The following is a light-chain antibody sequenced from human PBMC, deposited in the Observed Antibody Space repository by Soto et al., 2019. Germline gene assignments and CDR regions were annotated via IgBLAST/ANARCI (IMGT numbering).Light chain of an antibody. CDR1: QSISTY. CDR3: QQTYSTLWT. CDR2: AAS. Sequence: DIQMTQSPSSLSASVGDRVTITCRASQSISTYLNWYQHKSGRAPKLLIHAASSLQSGVPSRFSGSGSGTDFPLTIRGLQPEDSATYYCQQTYSTLWTFGQGTNVEIK. J-gene: IGKJ1*01. V-gene: IGKV1-39*01.